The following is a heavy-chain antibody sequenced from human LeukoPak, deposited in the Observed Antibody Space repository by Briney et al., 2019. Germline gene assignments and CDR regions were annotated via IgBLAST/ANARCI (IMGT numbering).Heavy chain of an antibody. V-gene: IGHV3-30*18. CDR2: ISYDGSNK. J-gene: IGHJ4*02. CDR1: GFTFSSYG. D-gene: IGHD2-15*01. CDR3: AKQGYCSGGSCYSTVLDY. Sequence: GGSLRLSCAASGFTFSSYGMHWVRQAPGKGLEWVAVISYDGSNKYYADSVKGRFTISRDNSKNTLYLQMNSLRAEDTAVYYCAKQGYCSGGSCYSTVLDYWGQGTLVTVSS.